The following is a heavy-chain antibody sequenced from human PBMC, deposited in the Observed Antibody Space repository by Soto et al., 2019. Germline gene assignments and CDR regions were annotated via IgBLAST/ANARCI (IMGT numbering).Heavy chain of an antibody. CDR2: MYYSGSI. J-gene: IGHJ1*01. V-gene: IGHV4-59*08. D-gene: IGHD1-7*01. CDR1: GGSVSGFY. CDR3: ARHGARNSYPQTIEYLQY. Sequence: EILFLTCAVYGGSVSGFYWSCIRQPPGKGLEWISYMYYSGSISYNPSLKSRVTISGDTSKNQISLRLSSVTAADTAIYYCARHGARNSYPQTIEYLQYWGQGSLVTSPQ.